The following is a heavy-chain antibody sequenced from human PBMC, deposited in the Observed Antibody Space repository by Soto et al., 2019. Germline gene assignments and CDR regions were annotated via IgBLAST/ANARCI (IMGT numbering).Heavy chain of an antibody. D-gene: IGHD3-16*02. Sequence: EVQLVVSGGGLVQPGGSLKLSCAASGFTVSGSAVHWVRQASGKGLEWVGRSRSKTNSYATAYAASVKGRFTISRDDSKNTAYLQRNSLQVADTAVYYCTSHLGELSSPRAFDLWGQGTMVTVSS. V-gene: IGHV3-73*01. J-gene: IGHJ3*01. CDR1: GFTVSGSA. CDR2: SRSKTNSYAT. CDR3: TSHLGELSSPRAFDL.